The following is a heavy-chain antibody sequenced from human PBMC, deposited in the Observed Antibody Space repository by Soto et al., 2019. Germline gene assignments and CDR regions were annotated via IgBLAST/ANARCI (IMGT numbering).Heavy chain of an antibody. J-gene: IGHJ4*02. CDR1: GGSISSGGYS. D-gene: IGHD3-10*01. CDR2: IYHSGST. CDR3: ARENNVLPGGYFDS. V-gene: IGHV4-30-2*01. Sequence: QLQLQESGSGLVKPSQTLSLTCAVSGGSISSGGYSWSWIGQPPGKCLEWIGYIYHSGSTSYNPSLKSRVTISVARSKNQFSLKLSSVTAADTAVYYCARENNVLPGGYFDSWGQGTMVTVSS.